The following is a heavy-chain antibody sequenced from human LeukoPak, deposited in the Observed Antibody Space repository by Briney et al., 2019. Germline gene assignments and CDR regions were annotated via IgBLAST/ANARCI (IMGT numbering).Heavy chain of an antibody. D-gene: IGHD1-26*01. V-gene: IGHV4-39*07. CDR2: IYYSGST. Sequence: PSETLSLTCTVSGGSISSSSYYWGWIRQPPGKGLEWIGSIYYSGSTYYNPSLKSRVTISVDTSKNQFSLKLSSVTAADTAVYYCARDDERELLTDYWGQGTLVTVSS. CDR3: ARDDERELLTDY. J-gene: IGHJ4*02. CDR1: GGSISSSSYY.